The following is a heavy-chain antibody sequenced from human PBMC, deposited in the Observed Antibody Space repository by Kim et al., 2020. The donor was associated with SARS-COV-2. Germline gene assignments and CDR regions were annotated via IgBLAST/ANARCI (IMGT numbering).Heavy chain of an antibody. CDR3: ASVLRFLEWLFPRDY. Sequence: GGSLRLSCVASGFTFSSYAMHWVRQAPGKGLEWVAVISYDGSNKYYADSVKGRFTISRDNSKNTLYLQMNSLRAEDTAVYYCASVLRFLEWLFPRDYWGQGTLVTVSS. J-gene: IGHJ4*02. V-gene: IGHV3-30-3*01. D-gene: IGHD3-3*01. CDR2: ISYDGSNK. CDR1: GFTFSSYA.